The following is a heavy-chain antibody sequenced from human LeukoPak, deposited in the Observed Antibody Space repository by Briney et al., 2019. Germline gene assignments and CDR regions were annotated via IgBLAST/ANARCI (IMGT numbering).Heavy chain of an antibody. CDR1: RGSISNYY. V-gene: IGHV4-59*08. CDR2: FSYSGST. J-gene: IGHJ4*02. CDR3: ARERYYYDTTSEGNY. D-gene: IGHD3-22*01. Sequence: SETLSLTCTVSRGSISNYYWGWIRQPPGKGLEWIGFFSYSGSTNYNPSLKSRVTISVDTSQNQFSLKLSSVTAADTAVYYCARERYYYDTTSEGNYWGQGTLVTVSS.